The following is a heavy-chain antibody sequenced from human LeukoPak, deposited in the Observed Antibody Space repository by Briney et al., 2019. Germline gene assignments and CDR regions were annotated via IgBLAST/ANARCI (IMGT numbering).Heavy chain of an antibody. J-gene: IGHJ6*03. D-gene: IGHD6-6*01. CDR2: IYRDGNT. Sequence: SETLSLTCVVSGYSISSGYYWGWIRQPPGKGLEWVANIYRDGNTYYSPSLKSRVTISVDTSKNQFYLRLSSVTAADTAMYYCARLAALRGFYYYMDVWGKGTTVTVSS. V-gene: IGHV4-38-2*01. CDR3: ARLAALRGFYYYMDV. CDR1: GYSISSGYY.